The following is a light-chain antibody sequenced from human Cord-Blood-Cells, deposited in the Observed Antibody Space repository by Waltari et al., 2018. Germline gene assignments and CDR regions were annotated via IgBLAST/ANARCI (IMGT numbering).Light chain of an antibody. CDR2: KDS. CDR3: QSADSSGTYWV. CDR1: ALPKQY. J-gene: IGLJ3*02. V-gene: IGLV3-25*03. Sequence: SYELTQPPSVSVSPGQTARLTCSGDALPKQYAYWYQQKPGQAPVLGIYKDSERPSGIPERFSGSSSGTTVTLTISGVQAEDEADYYCQSADSSGTYWVFGGGTKLTVL.